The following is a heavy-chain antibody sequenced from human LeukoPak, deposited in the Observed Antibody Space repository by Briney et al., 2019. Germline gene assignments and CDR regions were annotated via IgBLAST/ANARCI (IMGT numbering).Heavy chain of an antibody. V-gene: IGHV1-18*04. CDR3: ARVEGGYYDSSGYRDYYFDY. Sequence: GASVKVSCKTSGYTFTGYYMHWVRQAPGQGLEWMGWISAYSGNTKYAQKLQGRVTMTTDTSTSTAYMELRSLRSDDTAVYYCARVEGGYYDSSGYRDYYFDYWGQGTLVTVSS. CDR1: GYTFTGYY. D-gene: IGHD3-22*01. J-gene: IGHJ4*02. CDR2: ISAYSGNT.